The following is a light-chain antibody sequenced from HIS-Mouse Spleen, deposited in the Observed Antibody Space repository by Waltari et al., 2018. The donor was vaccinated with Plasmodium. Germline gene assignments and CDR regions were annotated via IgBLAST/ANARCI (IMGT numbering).Light chain of an antibody. CDR2: GAS. V-gene: IGKV3-15*01. J-gene: IGKJ3*01. Sequence: EIVMTQSPATLSVSPGERATLSCRASQSVSSNLAWYQQKPGQAPRLLFYGASTRATVIPARCSGSWSRTEFTLTISSLQSEDVAVYYCQQYNNWSFTFGPGTKVEIK. CDR1: QSVSSN. CDR3: QQYNNWSFT.